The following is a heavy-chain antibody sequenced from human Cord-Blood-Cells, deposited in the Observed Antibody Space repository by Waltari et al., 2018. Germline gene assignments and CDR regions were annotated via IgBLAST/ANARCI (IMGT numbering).Heavy chain of an antibody. Sequence: QLQLQESGPGLGKPSETLSLTCTVSGGSISSSSYYWGWIRPPPGKGLEWIGSIYYSGSTYYNPSLKSRVTISVDTSKNQFSLKLSSVTAADTAVYYCARHDWGSGALNWFDPWGQGTLVTVSS. CDR2: IYYSGST. J-gene: IGHJ5*02. V-gene: IGHV4-39*01. CDR1: GGSISSSSYY. D-gene: IGHD7-27*01. CDR3: ARHDWGSGALNWFDP.